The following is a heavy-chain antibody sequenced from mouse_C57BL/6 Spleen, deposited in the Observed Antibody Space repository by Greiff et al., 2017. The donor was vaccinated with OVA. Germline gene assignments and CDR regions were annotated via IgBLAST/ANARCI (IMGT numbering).Heavy chain of an antibody. CDR3: DRKDCCYFAIDY. Sequence: QVQLQQSGPELVKPGASVKFSCKASGYAFSSSWMNWVKQRPGKGLEWIGRIYPGDGDTNYNGKFQGKATLTADKSSSTAYMQLSILTSEDTAIYYCDRKDCCYFAIDYWGQGTSVTVSS. D-gene: IGHD2-14*01. J-gene: IGHJ4*01. CDR1: GYAFSSSW. CDR2: IYPGDGDT. V-gene: IGHV1-82*01.